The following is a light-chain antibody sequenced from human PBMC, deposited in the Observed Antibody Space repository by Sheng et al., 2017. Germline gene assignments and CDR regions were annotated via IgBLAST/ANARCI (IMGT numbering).Light chain of an antibody. CDR1: ISDVGGYNY. CDR2: DVI. CDR3: SSYTSSTTLXV. V-gene: IGLV2-14*03. Sequence: QSALTQPASVSGSPGQSITISCTGTISDVGGYNYVSWYQQHPGKAPKLMIYDVINRPSGVSNRFSGSKSGNTASLTISGLQAEDEADYYCSSYTSSTTLXVFGTGTKVTVL. J-gene: IGLJ1*01.